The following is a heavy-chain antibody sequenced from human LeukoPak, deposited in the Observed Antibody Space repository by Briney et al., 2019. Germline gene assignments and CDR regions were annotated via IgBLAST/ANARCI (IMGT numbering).Heavy chain of an antibody. Sequence: GGSLRLSCAASGFSFSSYGMYWVRQAPGKGLEWVALIYNDGGLPNYLDSVRGRFTISRGNSKNTLYLQMDSLRVKDTAVYYCAQGHYVGNSEFLDNWGQGSLVIVSS. CDR1: GFSFSSYG. J-gene: IGHJ4*02. V-gene: IGHV3-33*07. CDR2: IYNDGGLP. CDR3: AQGHYVGNSEFLDN. D-gene: IGHD4-23*01.